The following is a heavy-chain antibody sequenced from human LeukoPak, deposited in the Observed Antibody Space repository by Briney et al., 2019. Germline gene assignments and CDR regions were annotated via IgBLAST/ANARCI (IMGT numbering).Heavy chain of an antibody. D-gene: IGHD3-10*01. CDR2: IYYSGST. V-gene: IGHV4-59*08. J-gene: IGHJ4*02. CDR1: GDSINNYY. Sequence: SETLSLTCTVSGDSINNYYWSWIRQSPGKGLEWIGYIYYSGSTKYNPSLRSRVTISVDTSKNQFSLKLSSVTAADTAVYYCARHRGSGSPYFDYWGQGTLVTVSS. CDR3: ARHRGSGSPYFDY.